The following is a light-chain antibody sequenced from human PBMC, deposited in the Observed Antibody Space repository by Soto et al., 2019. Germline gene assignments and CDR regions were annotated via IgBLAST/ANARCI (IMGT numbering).Light chain of an antibody. Sequence: QSALTQPPSASGSPGHSVTISCTGTSSDFGGSSYVSWYQQHPGKAPKLIIYEVSKRPSGVPDRFSGSRSGNTASLTVSGLQAEDEADYYCSSFVGGNNFVFGTGTKLTVL. J-gene: IGLJ1*01. CDR2: EVS. CDR1: SSDFGGSSY. V-gene: IGLV2-8*01. CDR3: SSFVGGNNFV.